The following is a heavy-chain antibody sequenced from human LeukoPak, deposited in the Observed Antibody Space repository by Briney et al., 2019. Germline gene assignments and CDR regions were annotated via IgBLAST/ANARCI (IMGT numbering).Heavy chain of an antibody. CDR1: GFTFSSYA. J-gene: IGHJ4*02. CDR2: ISGSGGST. Sequence: GGSLRLSCAASGFTFSSYAMSWVRQAPGKGLEWVSAISGSGGSTYYADSVKGRFTISRDNSKNTLYLRMSSLRAEDTAVYYCAKELRGWSSSWSYYFDYWGQGTLVTVSS. CDR3: AKELRGWSSSWSYYFDY. V-gene: IGHV3-23*01. D-gene: IGHD6-13*01.